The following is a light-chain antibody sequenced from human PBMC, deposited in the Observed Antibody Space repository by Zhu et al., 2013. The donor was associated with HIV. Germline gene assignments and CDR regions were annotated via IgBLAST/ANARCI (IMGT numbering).Light chain of an antibody. CDR2: KVS. J-gene: IGKJ5*01. V-gene: IGKV2-30*02. Sequence: DIVITQSPLSLLVTLGQPASISCRSSRSLVHSNGNTYLNWLQQRPGQSPRRLIYKVSNRDSGVPDRFSGSGSGTDFTLKISRVEAEDVGVYYCMQALQTPVTFGQGTRLEIK. CDR3: MQALQTPVT. CDR1: RSLVHSNGNTY.